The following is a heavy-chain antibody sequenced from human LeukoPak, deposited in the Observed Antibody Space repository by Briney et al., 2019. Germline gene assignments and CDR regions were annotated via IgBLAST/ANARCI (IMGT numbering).Heavy chain of an antibody. D-gene: IGHD1-26*01. Sequence: SETLSLTCTASGDSISSSSYYWVWFRQPPGKGLEWIATIHYTGSTYYNPSLKSRVTISVDTSKNQFSLKLSSVTAADTALYYCARGGDSGSYLHFFDYWGQGSLVTVSS. CDR2: IHYTGST. CDR3: ARGGDSGSYLHFFDY. V-gene: IGHV4-39*07. CDR1: GDSISSSSYY. J-gene: IGHJ4*02.